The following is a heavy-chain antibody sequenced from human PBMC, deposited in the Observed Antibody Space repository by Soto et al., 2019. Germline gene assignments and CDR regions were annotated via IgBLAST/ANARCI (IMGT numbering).Heavy chain of an antibody. J-gene: IGHJ4*02. Sequence: SETLSLTCSVSGGSVTNHHLSWIRQPPGKGLEWMGYINYSGSTNYNPSLKSRVTISVDTSKKQFSLKLSSVTAADTAVYYCARLTRYYYDTSGSYYFDYWGQGTLVTVSS. CDR2: INYSGST. D-gene: IGHD3-22*01. CDR1: GGSVTNHH. V-gene: IGHV4-59*08. CDR3: ARLTRYYYDTSGSYYFDY.